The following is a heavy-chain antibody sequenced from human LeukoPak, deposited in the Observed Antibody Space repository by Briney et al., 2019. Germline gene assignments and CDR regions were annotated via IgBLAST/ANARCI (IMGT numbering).Heavy chain of an antibody. CDR1: GGTFSSYA. CDR2: ITPIFGTA. CDR3: ARSVVPAAYYYYYMDV. V-gene: IGHV1-69*05. D-gene: IGHD2-2*01. J-gene: IGHJ6*03. Sequence: GASVKVSCKASGGTFSSYAISWVRQAPGQGLEWMGGITPIFGTANYAQKFQGRVTITTDESTSTAYMELSSLRSEDTAVYYCARSVVPAAYYYYYMDVWGKGTTVTVSS.